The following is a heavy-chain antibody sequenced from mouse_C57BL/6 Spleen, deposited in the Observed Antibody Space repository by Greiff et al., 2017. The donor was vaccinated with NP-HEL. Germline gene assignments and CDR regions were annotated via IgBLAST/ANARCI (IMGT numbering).Heavy chain of an antibody. V-gene: IGHV1-80*01. Sequence: QVQLQQSGAELVKPGASVKISCKASGYAFSSYWMNWVKQRPGKGLEWIGQIYPGDGDTNYNGKFKGKATLTADKSSSTAYMQLSSLTSEDSAVYFCARQGYLYYFDYWGQGTTLTVSS. J-gene: IGHJ2*01. CDR3: ARQGYLYYFDY. CDR2: IYPGDGDT. D-gene: IGHD3-1*01. CDR1: GYAFSSYW.